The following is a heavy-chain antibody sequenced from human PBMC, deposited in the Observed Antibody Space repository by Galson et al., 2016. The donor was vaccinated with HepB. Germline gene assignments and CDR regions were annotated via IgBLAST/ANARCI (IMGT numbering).Heavy chain of an antibody. J-gene: IGHJ4*02. D-gene: IGHD7-27*01. CDR2: TYYRSKWHF. Sequence: CAISGDSVSSNSAGWYWIRQSPSRGLEWLGRTYYRSKWHFDYAESVKSRITINQDKAKNQFSLQLNSVTPEDTAIYYCARSYLLGRGFGSWGQGTLVTVSS. CDR1: GDSVSSNSAG. CDR3: ARSYLLGRGFGS. V-gene: IGHV6-1*01.